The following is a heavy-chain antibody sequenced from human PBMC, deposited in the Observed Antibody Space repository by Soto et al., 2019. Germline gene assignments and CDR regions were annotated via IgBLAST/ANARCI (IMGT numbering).Heavy chain of an antibody. CDR3: ARVAYCGGDCYRGFDP. Sequence: SETLSLTCVVSGGSISSAYYSWTWIRQPPGKGLEWIGCVYQSGSTFYNPSLKSRVTISVGRSKYQFSLKLSSVTAADTAVYYCARVAYCGGDCYRGFDPWGQGTLVTVS. D-gene: IGHD2-21*02. CDR1: GGSISSAYYS. CDR2: VYQSGST. V-gene: IGHV4-30-2*01. J-gene: IGHJ5*02.